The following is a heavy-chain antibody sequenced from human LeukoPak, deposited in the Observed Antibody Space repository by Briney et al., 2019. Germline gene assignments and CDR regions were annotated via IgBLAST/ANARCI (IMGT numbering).Heavy chain of an antibody. D-gene: IGHD6-13*01. J-gene: IGHJ4*02. V-gene: IGHV3-21*01. Sequence: GGSLRLSCAASGFAFSNYSMNWVRQAPGKGLEWVSCISDSGSYLYYADSVKDRFTISRDDAENSLYLQMNSLRAEDTAVYYCARDLGSSSWYSFDHWGQGALVTVSS. CDR3: ARDLGSSSWYSFDH. CDR1: GFAFSNYS. CDR2: ISDSGSYL.